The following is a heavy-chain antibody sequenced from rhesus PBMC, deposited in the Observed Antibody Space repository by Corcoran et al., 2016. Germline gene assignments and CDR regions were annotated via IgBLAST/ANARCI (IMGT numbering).Heavy chain of an antibody. D-gene: IGHD4-35*01. CDR2: IYWDDDK. Sequence: QVTLKESGPALVKPTQTLTLTCTFSGFSLTTSGMGVGWIRQPPGKALEWLALIYWDDDKRYSTTLKSRLTIAKETSKNQVVLTMTNMDPVDTATYYCARRTTVTLFDYWGQGVLVTVSS. J-gene: IGHJ4*01. CDR3: ARRTTVTLFDY. CDR1: GFSLTTSGMG. V-gene: IGHV2-174*01.